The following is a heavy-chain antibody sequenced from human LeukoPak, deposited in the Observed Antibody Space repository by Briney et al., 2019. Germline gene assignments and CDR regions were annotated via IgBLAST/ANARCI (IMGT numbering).Heavy chain of an antibody. J-gene: IGHJ4*02. CDR3: TRGYAGIDY. D-gene: IGHD5-12*01. CDR1: GFTFSSYW. V-gene: IGHV3-74*01. CDR2: INTDGIST. Sequence: GGSLRLSCAASGFTFSSYWMHWVRQAPGKGLVWVSRINTDGISTIYADSVKGRFTISRDNAKNTLYLQMNSLRAEDTAVYYCTRGYAGIDYWGQGTLVTVSS.